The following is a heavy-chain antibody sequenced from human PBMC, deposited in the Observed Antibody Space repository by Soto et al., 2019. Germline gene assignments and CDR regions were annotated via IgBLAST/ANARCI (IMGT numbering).Heavy chain of an antibody. Sequence: QLQLQESGPGLVKPSETLSLTCTVSGGSISSSSYYWGWIRQPPGKGLEWIGSIYYSGSTYYNPSLKSRVTIPADTSKNQFYLKLSSVTAADTAVYYCARLRIASAGNEFAYWGQGTLVTVSS. J-gene: IGHJ4*02. D-gene: IGHD6-13*01. CDR1: GGSISSSSYY. CDR3: ARLRIASAGNEFAY. V-gene: IGHV4-39*01. CDR2: IYYSGST.